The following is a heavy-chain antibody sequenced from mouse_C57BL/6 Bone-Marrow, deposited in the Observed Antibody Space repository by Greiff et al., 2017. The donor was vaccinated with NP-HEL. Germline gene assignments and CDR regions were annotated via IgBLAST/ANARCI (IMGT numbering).Heavy chain of an antibody. CDR2: IDPSDSYT. CDR1: GYTFTSYW. Sequence: QVQLQQPGAELVKPGASVKLSCKASGYTFTSYWMQWVKQRPGQGLEWIGEIDPSDSYTNYNQKFKGKATLTVDTSSSTAYMQLSSLTSEDSAVYYCATWGVNYCDYWGKGTTLTVSS. J-gene: IGHJ2*01. CDR3: ATWGVNYCDY. D-gene: IGHD2-5*01. V-gene: IGHV1-50*01.